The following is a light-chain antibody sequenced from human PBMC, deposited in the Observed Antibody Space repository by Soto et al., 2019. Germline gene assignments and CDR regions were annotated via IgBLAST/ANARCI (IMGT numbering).Light chain of an antibody. CDR1: SSNIGAGYD. CDR3: QSYDSSPV. J-gene: IGLJ3*02. V-gene: IGLV1-40*01. Sequence: QTVVTQPPSVSGAPGQRVTNSCTGSSSNIGAGYDVHWYQQLPGTAPKLLIYGNSNRPSGVPDRFSGSKSGTSASLAITGLQAEDEADYYCQSYDSSPVFGGGTKLTVL. CDR2: GNS.